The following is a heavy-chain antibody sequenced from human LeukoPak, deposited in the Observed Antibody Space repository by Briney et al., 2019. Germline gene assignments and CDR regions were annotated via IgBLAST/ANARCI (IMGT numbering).Heavy chain of an antibody. D-gene: IGHD5-24*01. CDR3: ARVMGTINLYFDY. CDR1: GGSISSYY. CDR2: IYYSGST. Sequence: SETLSLTWTVSGGSISSYYWSWIGHPPGKGLEWIGYIYYSGSTNHNPSLKSRVTISVDTSKNQFSLKLSSVTTADTAVYYCARVMGTINLYFDYWGEGTLVTVSS. J-gene: IGHJ4*02. V-gene: IGHV4-59*01.